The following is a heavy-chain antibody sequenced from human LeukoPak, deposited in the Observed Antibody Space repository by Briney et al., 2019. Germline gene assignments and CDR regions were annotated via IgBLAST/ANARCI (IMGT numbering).Heavy chain of an antibody. CDR3: ARNKAHVLRFLEWLRSDAFDI. Sequence: GASVKVSCKASGYTFTSYDIKWVRQATGQGLEWMGWMNPNSGNTGYAQKFQGRVTMTRNTSISTAYMELSSLRSEDTAVYYCARNKAHVLRFLEWLRSDAFDIWGQGTMVTVSS. CDR1: GYTFTSYD. J-gene: IGHJ3*02. V-gene: IGHV1-8*01. CDR2: MNPNSGNT. D-gene: IGHD3-3*01.